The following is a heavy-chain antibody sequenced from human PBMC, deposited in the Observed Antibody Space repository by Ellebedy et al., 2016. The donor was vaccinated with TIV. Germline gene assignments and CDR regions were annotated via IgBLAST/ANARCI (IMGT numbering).Heavy chain of an antibody. CDR3: VRGGYNSGWGFDF. J-gene: IGHJ4*02. CDR2: INQDGSRI. D-gene: IGHD6-19*01. V-gene: IGHV3-7*03. Sequence: GGSLRLXXATSGFTFGGYWMSWFRQAPGKGLEWVGNINQDGSRIYSVDSVKGRFTISRDNAKNSLYLQMNSLRVGDTALYHCVRGGYNSGWGFDFWGQGTLVTVSS. CDR1: GFTFGGYW.